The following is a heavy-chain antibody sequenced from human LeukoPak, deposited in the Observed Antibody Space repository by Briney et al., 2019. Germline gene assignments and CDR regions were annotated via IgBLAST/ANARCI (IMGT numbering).Heavy chain of an antibody. D-gene: IGHD3-3*01. V-gene: IGHV4-39*07. CDR1: GGSISNSIYY. CDR3: ASRSSIWSGYQDTLYYFDS. CDR2: IYYSGNT. Sequence: PSETLSLTCTVSGGSISNSIYYWGWIRQPPGKGLEWIGSIYYSGNTYHNPSLKSRVTISVDTSKNQFSLKLSSVTAADTAVYYCASRSSIWSGYQDTLYYFDSWGQGTLVTVSS. J-gene: IGHJ4*02.